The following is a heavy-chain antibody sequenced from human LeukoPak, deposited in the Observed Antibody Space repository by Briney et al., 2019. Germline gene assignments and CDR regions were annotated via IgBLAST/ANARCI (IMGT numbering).Heavy chain of an antibody. J-gene: IGHJ4*02. V-gene: IGHV1-8*01. CDR3: ATRGVVGATYGENYFDY. Sequence: ASVKVSCKASGYIFSTYDINWVRQATGQGLEWMGWMSPKSGNIGYAQKFQGRVTMTEDTSTDTAYMELSSLRSEDTAVYYCATRGVVGATYGENYFDYWGQGTLVTVSS. CDR1: GYIFSTYD. CDR2: MSPKSGNI. D-gene: IGHD1-26*01.